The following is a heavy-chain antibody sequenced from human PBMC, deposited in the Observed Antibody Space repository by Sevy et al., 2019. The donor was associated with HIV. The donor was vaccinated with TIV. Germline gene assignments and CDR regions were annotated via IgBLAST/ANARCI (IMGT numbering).Heavy chain of an antibody. CDR3: ARGLAALPGYYYGMDV. J-gene: IGHJ6*02. Sequence: GGSLRLSCAASGFTFSSYSMNWVRQAPGKGLEWVSYISDSSTTIYYADSVKGRFTISRDNAKNSLYLQMNNLRAEDTAVYYCARGLAALPGYYYGMDVWGQGTTVTVSS. V-gene: IGHV3-48*01. CDR2: ISDSSTTI. D-gene: IGHD6-6*01. CDR1: GFTFSSYS.